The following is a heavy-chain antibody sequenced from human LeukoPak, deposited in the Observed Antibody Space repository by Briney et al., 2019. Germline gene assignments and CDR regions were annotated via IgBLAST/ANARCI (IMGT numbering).Heavy chain of an antibody. CDR1: GGTFSSYA. Sequence: GASVTVSCKASGGTFSSYAISWVRQAPGQGLEWMGGIIPIFGTANYAQTFHGRVTITTDESTSTAYMELSSLRSEDTAVYYCARVSRVGSDADYYFDYWGQGTLVTVSS. CDR3: ARVSRVGSDADYYFDY. V-gene: IGHV1-69*05. D-gene: IGHD1-26*01. CDR2: IIPIFGTA. J-gene: IGHJ4*02.